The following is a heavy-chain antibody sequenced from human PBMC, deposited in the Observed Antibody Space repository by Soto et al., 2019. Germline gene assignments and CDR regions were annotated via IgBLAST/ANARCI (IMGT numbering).Heavy chain of an antibody. CDR2: IIPILGIA. J-gene: IGHJ4*02. Sequence: QVQLVQSGAEVKKPGSSVKVSCKASGGTFSSYTISWVRQAPGQGLEWMGRIIPILGIANYAQKFQGRVTITADKSTSTAYMELSSLRSEDTAVYCCARDKHIGEPPYFDYWGQGTLVTVSS. CDR1: GGTFSSYT. D-gene: IGHD3-16*01. CDR3: ARDKHIGEPPYFDY. V-gene: IGHV1-69*08.